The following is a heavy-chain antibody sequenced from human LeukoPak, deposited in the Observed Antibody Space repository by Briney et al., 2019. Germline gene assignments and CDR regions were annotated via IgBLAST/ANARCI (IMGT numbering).Heavy chain of an antibody. CDR2: ISYDGSNK. D-gene: IGHD6-6*01. CDR1: GFTFSSYG. J-gene: IGHJ4*02. CDR3: AKGVYSSSSGWDYFDY. Sequence: PGGSLRLSCAASGFTFSSYGMHWVRQAPGKGLEWVAVISYDGSNKYYADSVKGRFTISRDNSKNTLYLQMNSLRAEDTAEYYCAKGVYSSSSGWDYFDYWGQGTLVTVSS. V-gene: IGHV3-30*18.